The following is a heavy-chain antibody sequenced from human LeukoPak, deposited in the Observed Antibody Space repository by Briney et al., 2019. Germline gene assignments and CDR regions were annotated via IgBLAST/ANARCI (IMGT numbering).Heavy chain of an antibody. V-gene: IGHV5-51*01. J-gene: IGHJ4*02. CDR1: GYSFTNYW. CDR3: AIGGDSSTSCYRCFNY. Sequence: NLGESLKISCEGSGYSFTNYWIGWVRPMPGKGLEWMGIIYPDDSDTRYSPSFQGQVTISADKSIGTAYLQWSSLKASDTAMYYCAIGGDSSTSCYRCFNYWGQGTLVTVSS. D-gene: IGHD2-2*01. CDR2: IYPDDSDT.